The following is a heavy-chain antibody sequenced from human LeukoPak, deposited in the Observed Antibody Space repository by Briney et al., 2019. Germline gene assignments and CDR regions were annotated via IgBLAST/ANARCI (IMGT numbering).Heavy chain of an antibody. CDR3: ANHASNLVGDGTPRGGYFDY. V-gene: IGHV3-30*02. Sequence: PGGSLRLSCAASGFTFSSYGMHWVRQAPGKGLEWVAFIRYDGSNKYYADSVKGRFTISRDNSKNTLYLQMNSLRAEDTAVYYCANHASNLVGDGTPRGGYFDYWGQGTLVTVSS. CDR1: GFTFSSYG. D-gene: IGHD2-21*02. CDR2: IRYDGSNK. J-gene: IGHJ4*02.